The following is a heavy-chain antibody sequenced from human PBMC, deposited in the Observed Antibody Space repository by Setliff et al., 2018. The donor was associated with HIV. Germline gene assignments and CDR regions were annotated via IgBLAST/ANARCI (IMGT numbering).Heavy chain of an antibody. CDR2: IRYDATDK. V-gene: IGHV3-30*02. CDR1: GFTFSSYA. D-gene: IGHD6-19*01. Sequence: LSLSCAGSGFTFSSYAMSWVRQAPGKGLGWVAFIRYDATDKYYAESVRGRFTISRDYSRNTLYLQMNSLRAEDSAVYYCARETPNSGWYRKEGYYFDYWGQGTLVTVSS. CDR3: ARETPNSGWYRKEGYYFDY. J-gene: IGHJ4*02.